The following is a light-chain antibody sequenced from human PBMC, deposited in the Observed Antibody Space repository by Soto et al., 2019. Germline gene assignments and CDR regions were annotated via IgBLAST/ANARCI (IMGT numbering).Light chain of an antibody. CDR2: GAS. Sequence: EIVMTQSPATLSVSPGERATLSCRASQTVNSNLAWYQQKPGQAPRLLIYGASTRATGIPARFSNSGSGTEFTLTISSLQSEDFAVYYCQQYNNWPYTFGQGTRLEIK. CDR1: QTVNSN. V-gene: IGKV3-15*01. J-gene: IGKJ2*01. CDR3: QQYNNWPYT.